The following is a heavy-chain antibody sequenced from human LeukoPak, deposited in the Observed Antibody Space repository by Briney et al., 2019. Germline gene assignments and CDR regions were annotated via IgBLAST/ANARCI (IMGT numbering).Heavy chain of an antibody. CDR1: GFTFSSYA. CDR3: ARRGWGYYDSSGYYLNYYFDY. Sequence: GGSLRLSCAASGFTFSSYAMHWVRQAPGKGLEWVAVISYDGSNKYYADSVKGRFTFSRDNSKNTLYLQMNSLRAEDTAVYYCARRGWGYYDSSGYYLNYYFDYWGQGTLVTVSS. CDR2: ISYDGSNK. D-gene: IGHD3-22*01. J-gene: IGHJ4*02. V-gene: IGHV3-30-3*01.